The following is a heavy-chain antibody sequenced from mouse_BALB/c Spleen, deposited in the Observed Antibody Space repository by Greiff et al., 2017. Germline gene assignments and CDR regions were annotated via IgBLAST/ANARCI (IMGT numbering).Heavy chain of an antibody. Sequence: QVQLQQSGAELARPGASVKLSCKASGYTFTSYWTQWVKQRPGQGLEWIGAIYPGDGDTRYTQKFKGKATLTADKSSSTAYMQLSSLASEDSAVYYCARGDYGWYFDVWGAGTTVTVSS. V-gene: IGHV1-87*01. D-gene: IGHD2-4*01. CDR3: ARGDYGWYFDV. CDR1: GYTFTSYW. CDR2: IYPGDGDT. J-gene: IGHJ1*01.